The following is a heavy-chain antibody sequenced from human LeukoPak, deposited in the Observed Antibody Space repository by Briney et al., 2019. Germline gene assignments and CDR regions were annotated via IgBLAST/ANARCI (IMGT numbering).Heavy chain of an antibody. CDR3: ARGPTWRGGPYYFDY. V-gene: IGHV1-8*01. D-gene: IGHD3-10*01. J-gene: IGHJ4*02. CDR1: GYTFTSYD. CDR2: MNPNSGNT. Sequence: ASVTVSCKASGYTFTSYDISWVRQATGQGLEWMGWMNPNSGNTGYAQKFQGRVTMTGNTSISTAYMQLSSLRSEDTAVYYCARGPTWRGGPYYFDYWGQGALVTVSS.